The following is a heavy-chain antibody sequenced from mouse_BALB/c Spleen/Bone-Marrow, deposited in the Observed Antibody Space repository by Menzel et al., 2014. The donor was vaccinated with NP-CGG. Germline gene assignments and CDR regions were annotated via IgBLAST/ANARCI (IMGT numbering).Heavy chain of an antibody. CDR3: AREDGNHVGFAY. Sequence: LMESGAELMKPGASVKISCKATGYTFSSYWIEWVKQRPGHGLEWIGEIFPGSGSTNYNEKFKGKATFTADTSSNTAYMQLSSLTSEDSAVYYCAREDGNHVGFAYWGQGTLVTVSA. CDR1: GYTFSSYW. J-gene: IGHJ3*01. D-gene: IGHD2-1*01. V-gene: IGHV1-9*01. CDR2: IFPGSGST.